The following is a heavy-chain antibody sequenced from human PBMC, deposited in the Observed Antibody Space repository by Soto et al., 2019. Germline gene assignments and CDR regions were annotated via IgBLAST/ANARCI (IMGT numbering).Heavy chain of an antibody. CDR2: ISSDGKTT. CDR3: AKEIAVAGDLDY. V-gene: IGHV3-30*18. CDR1: GFRFSSYG. D-gene: IGHD6-19*01. Sequence: PGGSLRLSCVASGFRFSSYGIHWVRQAPGKGLEWVGVISSDGKTTYYADSVKGRFTISRDNSRNTLYLQMDSLRPEDTAVYYCAKEIAVAGDLDYWGHGTLVTVS. J-gene: IGHJ4*01.